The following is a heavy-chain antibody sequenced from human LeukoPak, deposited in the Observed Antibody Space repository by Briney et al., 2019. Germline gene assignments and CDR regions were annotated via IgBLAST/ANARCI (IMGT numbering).Heavy chain of an antibody. J-gene: IGHJ4*02. Sequence: PGGSLRLSCAASGFTFSDYGMHWVRQAPGKGLEWVAFIRYDGGDEKYADSVKGRFTVSRDNSKNTLYLQMNSLRVEDTAVYYCAKYHHGAYGSFFDYWGQGTLVTVSS. CDR3: AKYHHGAYGSFFDY. CDR2: IRYDGGDE. V-gene: IGHV3-30*02. CDR1: GFTFSDYG. D-gene: IGHD4-17*01.